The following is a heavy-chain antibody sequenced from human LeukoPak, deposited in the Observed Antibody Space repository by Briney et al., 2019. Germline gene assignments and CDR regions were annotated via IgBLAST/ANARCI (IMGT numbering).Heavy chain of an antibody. Sequence: SETLSLTCTVSGGSISSSSYYWGWIRQPPGKGLEWIGSIYYSGSTYYNPSLKSRVTISVDTSKNQFSLKLSSVTAADTAVYYCARHSISSGYYPNDAFDIWGQGTMVTVSS. CDR2: IYYSGST. CDR1: GGSISSSSYY. CDR3: ARHSISSGYYPNDAFDI. V-gene: IGHV4-39*01. J-gene: IGHJ3*02. D-gene: IGHD3-22*01.